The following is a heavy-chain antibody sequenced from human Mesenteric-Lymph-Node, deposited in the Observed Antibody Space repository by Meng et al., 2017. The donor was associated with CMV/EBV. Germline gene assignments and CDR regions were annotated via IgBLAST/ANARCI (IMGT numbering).Heavy chain of an antibody. V-gene: IGHV3-21*04. CDR1: GFTFSSYS. CDR3: AEAGYCSSTSCPPWWFDP. J-gene: IGHJ5*02. D-gene: IGHD2-2*01. Sequence: GESLKISCAASGFTFSSYSMNWVRQAPGKGLEWVSSISSSSSYIYYADSVKGRFTISRDNAKNSLYLQMNSLRAEDTAVYYCAEAGYCSSTSCPPWWFDPWGQGTLVTVSS. CDR2: ISSSSSYI.